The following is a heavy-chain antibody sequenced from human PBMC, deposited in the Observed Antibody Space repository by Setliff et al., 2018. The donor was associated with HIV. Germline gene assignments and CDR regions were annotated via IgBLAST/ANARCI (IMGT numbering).Heavy chain of an antibody. J-gene: IGHJ4*02. D-gene: IGHD5-12*01. CDR2: IKQDGSDN. Sequence: GGSLRLSCAASGFAFSGHQMSWVRQAPGKGLEWVAKIKQDGSDNYYVDSVKGRFTISRDNAKNSLYLQMNSLRAEDTAIYYCASDWRHGYDLNFDYWGQGTLVTVSS. V-gene: IGHV3-7*01. CDR3: ASDWRHGYDLNFDY. CDR1: GFAFSGHQ.